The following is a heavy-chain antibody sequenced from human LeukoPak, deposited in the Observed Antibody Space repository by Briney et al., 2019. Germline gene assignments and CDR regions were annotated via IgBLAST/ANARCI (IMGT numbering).Heavy chain of an antibody. CDR3: ARGKSGGSSGYYYPYFDY. CDR1: GFTFSSYA. Sequence: GGSLRLSCAASGFTFSSYAMHWVRQAPGKGLEYVSAISSNGGSRYYANSVKGRFTISRDNSKNTLYLQMGSLRAEDMAVYYCARGKSGGSSGYYYPYFDYWGQGTLVTVSS. J-gene: IGHJ4*02. D-gene: IGHD3-22*01. V-gene: IGHV3-64*01. CDR2: ISSNGGSR.